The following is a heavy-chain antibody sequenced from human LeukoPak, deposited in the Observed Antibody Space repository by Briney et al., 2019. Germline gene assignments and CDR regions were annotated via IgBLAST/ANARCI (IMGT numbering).Heavy chain of an antibody. CDR3: ARDEGADFWSGYSYYYYGMDV. D-gene: IGHD3-3*01. CDR1: GFTFSDYY. V-gene: IGHV3-11*01. Sequence: PGGSLRLSCAASGFTFSDYYMSWSRQAPGKGLEWVSYISSSGSTIYYADSVKGRFTISRDNAKNSLYLQMNSLRAEDTAVYYCARDEGADFWSGYSYYYYGMDVWGQGTTVTVSS. CDR2: ISSSGSTI. J-gene: IGHJ6*02.